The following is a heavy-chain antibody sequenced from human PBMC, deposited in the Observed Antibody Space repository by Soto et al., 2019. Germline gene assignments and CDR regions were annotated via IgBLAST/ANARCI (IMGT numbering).Heavy chain of an antibody. CDR1: AYTFTDYY. D-gene: IGHD2-2*03. CDR2: INPKSGGT. J-gene: IGHJ6*02. Sequence: ASVKVSCKASAYTFTDYYMHWVRQAPGQGLEWMGWINPKSGGTNYAQKFQDRVTMTRDTSISTAYMELSGLRSDDTAVLYCARGGFCDSTSCSAGYFYGMDVWGQGTTVTVSS. V-gene: IGHV1-2*02. CDR3: ARGGFCDSTSCSAGYFYGMDV.